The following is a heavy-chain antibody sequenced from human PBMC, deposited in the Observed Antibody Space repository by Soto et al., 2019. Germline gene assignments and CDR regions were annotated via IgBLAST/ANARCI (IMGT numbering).Heavy chain of an antibody. CDR1: GYTFTSYY. J-gene: IGHJ3*02. Sequence: QVQLVQSGAEVKKPGASVKVSCKASGYTFTSYYMHWVRQAPGQGLEWMGIINPSGGSTSYAQKFQGRVTISKDTTTSSVYIELSSLRSEDTAVYYWARAPRGGAFYIMGQGTMGTVSS. CDR3: ARAPRGGAFYI. CDR2: INPSGGST. V-gene: IGHV1-46*03.